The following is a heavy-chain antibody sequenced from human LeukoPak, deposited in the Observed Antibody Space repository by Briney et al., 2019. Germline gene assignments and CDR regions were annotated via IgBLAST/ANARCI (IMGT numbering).Heavy chain of an antibody. V-gene: IGHV1-2*02. CDR1: GYTFTGYY. J-gene: IGHJ3*02. D-gene: IGHD3-22*01. Sequence: ASVKVSCKASGYTFTGYYMHWVRQAPGQGLEWMGWINSNSGGTNYAQKFQGRVTMTRDTSISTAYMELSRLRSDDTAVYYCAREGGSYYDSSGTRRAFDIWGQGTMVTVSS. CDR3: AREGGSYYDSSGTRRAFDI. CDR2: INSNSGGT.